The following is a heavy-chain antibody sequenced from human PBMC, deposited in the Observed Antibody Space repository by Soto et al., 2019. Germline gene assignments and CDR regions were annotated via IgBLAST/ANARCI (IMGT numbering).Heavy chain of an antibody. Sequence: QVQLQESGPGLVKPSQTLSLTCNVSGGSISSGDSYWSWISQPPGKGLEWIGYISNSGSTYYNPSLSDRVTISLDMSKNYVSLKLTSLTAADTAVYCCARDDYCCPFEMGGQWAMVTVS. CDR3: ARDDYCCPFEM. D-gene: IGHD4-17*01. CDR2: ISNSGST. CDR1: GGSISSGDSY. V-gene: IGHV4-30-4*01. J-gene: IGHJ3*02.